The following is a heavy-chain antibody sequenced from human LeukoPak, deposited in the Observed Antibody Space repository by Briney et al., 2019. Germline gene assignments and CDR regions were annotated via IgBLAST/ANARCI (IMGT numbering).Heavy chain of an antibody. CDR3: AKDETGYLNYFHY. CDR1: GFTFSSYT. D-gene: IGHD2-15*01. V-gene: IGHV3-23*01. J-gene: IGHJ4*02. Sequence: GGSLRLSCAASGFTFSSYTMSWVRQAPGKGLAWVSGIDSSGTKTTYADSVKGRFTISRDNPRHTLYLQMNSLRAEDTAVYYCAKDETGYLNYFHYWGQGALVTVSS. CDR2: IDSSGTKT.